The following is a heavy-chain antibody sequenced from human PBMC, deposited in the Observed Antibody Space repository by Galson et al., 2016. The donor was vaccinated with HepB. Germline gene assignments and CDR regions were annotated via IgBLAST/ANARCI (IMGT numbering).Heavy chain of an antibody. CDR2: ITARGTIT. Sequence: SLRLSCAASGFPFGSRDMVWVRQAPGKGLEWVSGITARGTITDYADPVKGRFTISRDNSKNMLYLRMTSLRAEDTAVYYCAKDLGESSLKVYGTTGGDWGQGILVTVSS. J-gene: IGHJ4*02. D-gene: IGHD2-8*01. CDR3: AKDLGESSLKVYGTTGGD. V-gene: IGHV3-23*01. CDR1: GFPFGSRD.